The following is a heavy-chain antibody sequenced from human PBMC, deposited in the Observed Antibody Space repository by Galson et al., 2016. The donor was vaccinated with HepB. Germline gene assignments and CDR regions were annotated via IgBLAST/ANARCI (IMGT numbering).Heavy chain of an antibody. Sequence: QSGAEVKKPGESMKISCEGSGYNFPTYWIGWVRQMPGKGLEWMGIIYPGDSYTRYSPSFQGQVTISADKSITTAYLQWSSLRASDTAVYYCSRGDAVLRYFDWIIPREYDYRGQGTLVTVSS. CDR2: IYPGDSYT. D-gene: IGHD3-9*01. V-gene: IGHV5-51*01. J-gene: IGHJ4*02. CDR1: GYNFPTYW. CDR3: SRGDAVLRYFDWIIPREYDY.